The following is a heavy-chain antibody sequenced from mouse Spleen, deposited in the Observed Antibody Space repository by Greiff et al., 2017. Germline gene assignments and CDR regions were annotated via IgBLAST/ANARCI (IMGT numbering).Heavy chain of an antibody. CDR1: GYAFSSSW. J-gene: IGHJ4*01. CDR3: AREGDGNYVDY. CDR2: IYPGDGDT. Sequence: VQLQQSGPELVKPGASVKISCKASGYAFSSSWMNWVKQRPGKGLEWIGRIYPGDGDTNYNGKFKGKATLTADKSSSTAYMQLSSLTSEDSAVYFCAREGDGNYVDYWGQGTSVTVSS. D-gene: IGHD2-1*01. V-gene: IGHV1-82*01.